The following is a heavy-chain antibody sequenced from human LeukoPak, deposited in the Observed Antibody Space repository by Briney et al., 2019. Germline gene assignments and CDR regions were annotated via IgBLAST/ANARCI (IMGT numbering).Heavy chain of an antibody. J-gene: IGHJ4*02. V-gene: IGHV3-48*03. CDR1: GFTFSSYE. CDR3: ARVGLIAVRGSNDLDY. Sequence: VGSLRLSCAASGFTFSSYEMNWVRQAPGKGLEWVSYISSSGITKYYADSVKGRFTISRDNAKNSLYLQMNSLRAEDTAVYYCARVGLIAVRGSNDLDYWGQGTLVAVSS. D-gene: IGHD3-10*01. CDR2: ISSSGITK.